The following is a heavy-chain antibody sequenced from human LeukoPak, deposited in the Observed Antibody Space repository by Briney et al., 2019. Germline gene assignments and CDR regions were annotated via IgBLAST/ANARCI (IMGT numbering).Heavy chain of an antibody. V-gene: IGHV3-74*01. CDR2: INPDGTDT. J-gene: IGHJ1*01. D-gene: IGHD3-10*01. CDR3: ARVSGPGLDEYFHL. CDR1: GFTLSGAW. Sequence: GGSLGLSCAASGFTLSGAWMHWVRQAPGKGLVWVSRINPDGTDTRYADSVKGRFTISRDDAKYTLYLHMNSLRAEDTAVYYRARVSGPGLDEYFHLWGQGTLVTVSS.